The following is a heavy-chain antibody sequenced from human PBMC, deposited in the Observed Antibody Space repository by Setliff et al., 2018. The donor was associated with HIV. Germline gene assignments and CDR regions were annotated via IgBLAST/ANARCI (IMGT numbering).Heavy chain of an antibody. CDR2: T. V-gene: IGHV4-39*01. CDR1: GGSISRNNDY. D-gene: IGHD3-3*01. CDR3: ARMESTRPPRGLDL. J-gene: IGHJ4*02. Sequence: SETLSLTCTVSGGSISRNNDYWGWIRQPPGKGLEWIGATQYNPSLKSRVTMSVDTSKNQFSLKLTSVTAADTALYFCARMESTRPPRGLDLWGQGALVTVSS.